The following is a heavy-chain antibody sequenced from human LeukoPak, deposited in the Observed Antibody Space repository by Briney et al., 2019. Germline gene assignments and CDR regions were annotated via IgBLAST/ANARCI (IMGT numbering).Heavy chain of an antibody. J-gene: IGHJ6*02. CDR3: ARDGLGDGMDV. CDR2: INHSGST. V-gene: IGHV4-34*01. Sequence: SETLSLTCAVYGGSFSGYYWSWIRQPPGKGLEWIGEINHSGSTNYNPSLKSRVTISVDTSKNQFSLKLSSVTAADTAVYYCARDGLGDGMDVWGRGTTVTVSS. D-gene: IGHD3-10*01. CDR1: GGSFSGYY.